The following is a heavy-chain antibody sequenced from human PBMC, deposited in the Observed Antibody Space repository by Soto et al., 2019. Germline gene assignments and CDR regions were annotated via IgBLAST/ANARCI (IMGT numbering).Heavy chain of an antibody. J-gene: IGHJ4*02. D-gene: IGHD4-17*01. Sequence: SETLSLTCTVSGGSISSYYWSWIRQPPGKGLEWIGYIYYSGSTNYNPSLKSRVTISVDTSKNQFSLKLSSVTAADTAVYYCARVDYGDSKLHFDYWGQGTLVTVSS. CDR3: ARVDYGDSKLHFDY. CDR2: IYYSGST. V-gene: IGHV4-59*01. CDR1: GGSISSYY.